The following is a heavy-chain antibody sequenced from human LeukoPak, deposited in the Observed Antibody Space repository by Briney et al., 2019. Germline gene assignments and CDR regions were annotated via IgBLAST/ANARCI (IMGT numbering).Heavy chain of an antibody. CDR2: IYYSGST. V-gene: IGHV4-59*01. CDR3: ARESTSRGYSYGSEVYFDY. J-gene: IGHJ4*02. Sequence: SETLSLTCTVSGGSISSYYWSWIRQPPGKGLEWIGYIYYSGSTNYNPSLKSRVTISVDTSKNQFSLKLSSVTAADTAVCYCARESTSRGYSYGSEVYFDYWGQGTLVAVSS. CDR1: GGSISSYY. D-gene: IGHD5-18*01.